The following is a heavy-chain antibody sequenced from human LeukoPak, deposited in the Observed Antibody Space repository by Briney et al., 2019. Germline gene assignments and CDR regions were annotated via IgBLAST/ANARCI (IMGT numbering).Heavy chain of an antibody. CDR3: ARCGNSGCHLIDY. CDR1: GFIFNTNA. Sequence: PGGSLRLSCAASGFIFNTNAMSWVRQAPGKGLEWVSAISGRTGGTYYADSVKGRFTIPRDNSKSTLYLQMDSLRAEDTAVYYCARCGNSGCHLIDYWGQGTLVTVSS. V-gene: IGHV3-23*01. CDR2: ISGRTGGT. D-gene: IGHD5-12*01. J-gene: IGHJ4*02.